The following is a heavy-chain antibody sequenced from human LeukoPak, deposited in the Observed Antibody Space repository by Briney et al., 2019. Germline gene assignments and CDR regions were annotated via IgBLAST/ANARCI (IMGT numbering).Heavy chain of an antibody. Sequence: AGGSLRLSCAATGFTFSSYAMSWVRQAPGKGLEWVSGISGSGDGTYYADSVKGRFTISRDNSKNTLYLQMNSLRAEDTAVYYCAKIKSGFGELSFGAFDIWGQGTMVTVSS. CDR1: GFTFSSYA. CDR2: ISGSGDGT. J-gene: IGHJ3*02. D-gene: IGHD3-10*01. CDR3: AKIKSGFGELSFGAFDI. V-gene: IGHV3-23*01.